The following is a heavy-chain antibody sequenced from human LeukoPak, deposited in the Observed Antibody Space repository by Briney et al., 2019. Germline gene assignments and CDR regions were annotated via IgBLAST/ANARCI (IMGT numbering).Heavy chain of an antibody. CDR1: GGSFSSYY. V-gene: IGHV4-34*01. D-gene: IGHD7-27*01. CDR2: INHSGGT. CDR3: AMNWGTGRTLDY. Sequence: SETLSLTCAVYGGSFSSYYWSWLRQTPGKGLEWIGEINHSGGTNYNPSLKSRVTISVDTSKNQVSLKVRSVTAADTAVYYCAMNWGTGRTLDYWGQGTLVTVSS. J-gene: IGHJ4*02.